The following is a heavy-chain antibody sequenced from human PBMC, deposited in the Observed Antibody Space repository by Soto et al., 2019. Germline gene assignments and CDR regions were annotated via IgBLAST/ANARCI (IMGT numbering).Heavy chain of an antibody. V-gene: IGHV2-26*04. D-gene: IGHD6-13*01. Sequence: QVTVKASGPVLVQPTETLTLTSTVSGFSLSNAGFGVSWIRQPPGKALEWLAHIFSNDEKSYSTSLKSSLTISKDTSKSQVVLIMTNMDPVDTATYYCASTYSTSGYWFDTGGQGTLITVSS. J-gene: IGHJ5*02. CDR3: ASTYSTSGYWFDT. CDR2: IFSNDEK. CDR1: GFSLSNAGFG.